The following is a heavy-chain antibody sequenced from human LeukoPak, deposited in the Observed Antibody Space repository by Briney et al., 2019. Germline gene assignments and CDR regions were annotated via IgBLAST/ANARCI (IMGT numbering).Heavy chain of an antibody. CDR3: ARGYSSSYRIDY. D-gene: IGHD6-6*01. Sequence: GGSLRLSCAASGFTFSSYWMHWVRQAPGKGLVWVSRINGDGSSTSYADSVKGRFTISRDNAKNTLYLQMNSLRPEDTAVYYCARGYSSSYRIDYWGQGTLVTVSS. J-gene: IGHJ4*02. CDR2: INGDGSST. CDR1: GFTFSSYW. V-gene: IGHV3-74*01.